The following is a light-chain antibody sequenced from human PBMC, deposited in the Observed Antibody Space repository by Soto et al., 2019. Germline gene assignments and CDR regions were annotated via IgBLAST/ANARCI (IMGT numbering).Light chain of an antibody. J-gene: IGLJ3*02. CDR3: AAWDDSLSGWV. Sequence: QSVLTQPPSASGTPGQRVTISCSGSSSNIGSNYVYWYQQFPGTAPKLLIYRNNQRPSGVPDRFSGSKSGTSASLAISGLRSEDEADYYCAAWDDSLSGWVFGGGTKVTVL. CDR1: SSNIGSNY. CDR2: RNN. V-gene: IGLV1-47*01.